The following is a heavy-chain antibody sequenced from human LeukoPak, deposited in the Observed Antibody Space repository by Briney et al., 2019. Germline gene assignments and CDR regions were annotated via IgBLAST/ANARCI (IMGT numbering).Heavy chain of an antibody. CDR2: INSDGSST. CDR3: ARGLVDTGTTSQDY. CDR1: GFTFSSYW. V-gene: IGHV3-74*01. D-gene: IGHD1-7*01. J-gene: IGHJ4*02. Sequence: GGSLRLSCAASGFTFSSYWMHWVRHAPGKGLVWVSRINSDGSSTSYADSVKGRFTISRDNAKNTLYLQMNSLRAEDTAVYYCARGLVDTGTTSQDYWGQGTLVTVSS.